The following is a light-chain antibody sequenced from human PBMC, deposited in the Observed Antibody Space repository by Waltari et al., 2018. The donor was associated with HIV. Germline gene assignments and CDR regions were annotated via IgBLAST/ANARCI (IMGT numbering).Light chain of an antibody. CDR2: SAS. V-gene: IGKV1-39*01. CDR3: QQSYGVPLT. J-gene: IGKJ3*01. CDR1: QSISSK. Sequence: DIQMTQSPSSLSASVGDRVTLTCRSSQSISSKLTWYQQRPGKAPDLLIYSASTLKSGVPSRFSGSGSGTDFTLTISSLQTEDFVTYYCQQSYGVPLTFGPGTKVEI.